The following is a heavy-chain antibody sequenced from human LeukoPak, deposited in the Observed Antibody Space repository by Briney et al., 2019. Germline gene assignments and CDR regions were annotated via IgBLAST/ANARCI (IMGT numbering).Heavy chain of an antibody. D-gene: IGHD3-10*01. CDR3: ARVIARGSGSYYGDAFDI. CDR2: INPNSGGT. V-gene: IGHV1-2*04. J-gene: IGHJ3*02. Sequence: ASVKVSCKASGYTFTGYYMHWVRQAPGLGLEWMGWINPNSGGTNYAQKFQGWVTMTRDTSISTAYMELSRLRSDDTAVYYCARVIARGSGSYYGDAFDIWGQGTMVTVSS. CDR1: GYTFTGYY.